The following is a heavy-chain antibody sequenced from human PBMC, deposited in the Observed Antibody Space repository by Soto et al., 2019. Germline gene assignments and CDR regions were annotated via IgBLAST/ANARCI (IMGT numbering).Heavy chain of an antibody. D-gene: IGHD6-13*01. J-gene: IGHJ4*02. CDR1: GFTVSSNY. V-gene: IGHV3-53*05. CDR2: IDSGGST. CDR3: VGAAAGLYYFDY. Sequence: PGGSLRLSCAASGFTVSSNYMSWVRQAPGKGLEWVSVIDSGGSTYYADSVKGRFTISRDNSKNTLYLQMNSLRAEDTAVYYCVGAAAGLYYFDYWGQGVLVTVSS.